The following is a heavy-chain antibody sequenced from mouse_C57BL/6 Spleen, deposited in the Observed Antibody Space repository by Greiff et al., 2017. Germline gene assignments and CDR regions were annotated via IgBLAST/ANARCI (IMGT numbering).Heavy chain of an antibody. J-gene: IGHJ2*01. CDR3: ARWGALGY. D-gene: IGHD6-1*01. V-gene: IGHV1-61*01. CDR2: IYPSDSET. CDR1: GYTFTSYW. Sequence: VQLQQPGAELVRPGSSVKLSCKASGYTFTSYWMDWVKQRPGQGLEWIGNIYPSDSETHYNQKFKDKATLTVDKSSSTAYMQLSSLTSEDSAVYYGARWGALGYWGQGTTLTVSS.